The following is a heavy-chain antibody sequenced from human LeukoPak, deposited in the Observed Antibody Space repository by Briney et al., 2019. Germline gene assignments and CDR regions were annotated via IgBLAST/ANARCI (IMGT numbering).Heavy chain of an antibody. CDR2: INHSGST. J-gene: IGHJ4*02. CDR3: ASTLYGLVSPFDY. Sequence: SETLSLTCAVYGGSFSGYYWSWIRQPPGKGLEWIGEINHSGSTNYNPSLKSRVTISVDTSKNQFSLKLSSVTAADTAVYYCASTLYGLVSPFDYWGQGTLVTVSS. CDR1: GGSFSGYY. D-gene: IGHD3/OR15-3a*01. V-gene: IGHV4-34*01.